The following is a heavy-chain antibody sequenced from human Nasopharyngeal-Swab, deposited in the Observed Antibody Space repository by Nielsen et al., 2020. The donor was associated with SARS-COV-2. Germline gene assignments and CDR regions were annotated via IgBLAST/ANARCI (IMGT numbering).Heavy chain of an antibody. Sequence: ASVSVSCKASGYFFISYDIHWVRQATGQGLEWMGWMNPNSGNTGYAQKFQGRVTMTRNTSISTAYMELSSLRSEDTAVYYCARGFIVATIFHYYYYMDVWGKGTTVTVSS. J-gene: IGHJ6*03. CDR1: GYFFISYD. V-gene: IGHV1-8*01. D-gene: IGHD5-12*01. CDR2: MNPNSGNT. CDR3: ARGFIVATIFHYYYYMDV.